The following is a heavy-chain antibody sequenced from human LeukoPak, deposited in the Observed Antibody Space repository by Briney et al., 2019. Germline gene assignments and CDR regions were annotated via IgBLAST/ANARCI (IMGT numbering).Heavy chain of an antibody. CDR2: ISWNSGSI. V-gene: IGHV3-9*01. J-gene: IGHJ4*02. CDR1: GFTFDDYA. CDR3: AKAQDDYLDY. D-gene: IGHD5-24*01. Sequence: GGSLRLSCAASGFTFDDYAKHWVRQAPGKGLEWVSGISWNSGSIGYADSVKGRFTISRDNAKNSLYLQMNSLRAEDTALYYCAKAQDDYLDYWGQGTLVTVSS.